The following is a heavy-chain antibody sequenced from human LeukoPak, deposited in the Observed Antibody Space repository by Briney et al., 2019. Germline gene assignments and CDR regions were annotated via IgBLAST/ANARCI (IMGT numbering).Heavy chain of an antibody. D-gene: IGHD3-16*01. CDR3: AKGYVRYYDYFDY. CDR1: GFTFSSYD. V-gene: IGHV3-30*18. J-gene: IGHJ4*02. Sequence: GGSLRLSCAASGFTFSSYDMHWVRQAPGKGLEWVALISYDGSKKYYADSVKGRFTISRDNSKNTLHLQMNSLRVEDMAVYYCAKGYVRYYDYFDYWGQGTLVTVSS. CDR2: ISYDGSKK.